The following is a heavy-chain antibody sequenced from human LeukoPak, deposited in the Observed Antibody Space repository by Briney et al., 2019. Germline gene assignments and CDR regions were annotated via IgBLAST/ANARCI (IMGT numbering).Heavy chain of an antibody. CDR2: IDWDDDK. CDR1: GFSLSTSGMF. V-gene: IGHV2-70*11. CDR3: ARIRDPAYSSSWYDDY. J-gene: IGHJ4*02. Sequence: SGPALVKPTQTLTLTCTFSGFSLSTSGMFVSWIRQPPGKALEWLARIDWDDDKYYSTSLKTRLTISKDTYKNQVVLTMTNMDPVDTATYYCARIRDPAYSSSWYDDYWGQGTLVTVSS. D-gene: IGHD6-13*01.